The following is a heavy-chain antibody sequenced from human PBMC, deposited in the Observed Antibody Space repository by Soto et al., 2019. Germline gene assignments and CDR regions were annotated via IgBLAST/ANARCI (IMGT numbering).Heavy chain of an antibody. Sequence: QVQLVESGGGVVQPGRSLRLSCAASGFTFSSYAMHWVRQAPGTGLEWVAVISYDGSNKYYADSVKGRFTISRDNSKHTLYLQMNSLRAEDTAVYYCARDMTRYYYYGMDVWGQGTTVTVSS. CDR1: GFTFSSYA. CDR2: ISYDGSNK. V-gene: IGHV3-30-3*01. CDR3: ARDMTRYYYYGMDV. J-gene: IGHJ6*02.